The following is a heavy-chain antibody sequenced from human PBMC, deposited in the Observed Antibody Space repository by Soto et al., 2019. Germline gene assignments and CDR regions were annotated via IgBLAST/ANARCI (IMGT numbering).Heavy chain of an antibody. CDR3: ALGWDSDAFDI. D-gene: IGHD1-26*01. CDR1: GFPFSSYS. J-gene: IGHJ3*02. CDR2: ISSSSSTI. V-gene: IGHV3-48*01. Sequence: EVQLVESGGDLVQSGGSLRLSCAASGFPFSSYSMNWVRQDPGKGLEWISYISSSSSTIYYADSVKGRFTISRYNAKNSLYLQMNSLTAEDTAVYYCALGWDSDAFDIWGQGTMVTVSS.